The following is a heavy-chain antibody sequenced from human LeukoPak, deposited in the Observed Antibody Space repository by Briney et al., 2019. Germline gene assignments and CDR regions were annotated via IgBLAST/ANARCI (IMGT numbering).Heavy chain of an antibody. J-gene: IGHJ4*02. CDR2: IKQDGSEK. V-gene: IGHV3-7*01. D-gene: IGHD3-22*01. CDR1: GFTFSSYW. CDR3: VRRQGSYFDTSGYYYG. Sequence: PGGSLRLSCAASGFTFSSYWMSWVRQAPGKGLEWVANIKQDGSEKYYVDSVKGRFTISRDNAKNSLYLQMNGLRAEDTAVYYCVRRQGSYFDTSGYYYGWGQGTLVTVSS.